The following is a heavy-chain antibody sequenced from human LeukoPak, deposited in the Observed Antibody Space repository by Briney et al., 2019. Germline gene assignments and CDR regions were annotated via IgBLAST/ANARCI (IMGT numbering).Heavy chain of an antibody. CDR1: SDSIFTSNW. CDR3: ARVLGTYYDFWSGYYSRGDWFDP. J-gene: IGHJ5*02. D-gene: IGHD3-3*01. Sequence: SETLSLTCTVSSDSIFTSNWWSWVRQPPGKGLEWIGQIFHSGSTSYSPSLKSRVTISMDKSKNQISLRLTSVTAADTAVYYCARVLGTYYDFWSGYYSRGDWFDPWGQGTLVTVSS. V-gene: IGHV4-4*02. CDR2: IFHSGST.